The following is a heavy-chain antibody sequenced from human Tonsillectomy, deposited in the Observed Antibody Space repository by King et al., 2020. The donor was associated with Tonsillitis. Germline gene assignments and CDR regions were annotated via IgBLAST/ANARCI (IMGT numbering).Heavy chain of an antibody. J-gene: IGHJ6*02. Sequence: QLVQSGGGLVQPGGSLRLSCAASGFTFSNYAMSWVRQAPGKGLDWVSAISGSDGSTYYADSVKGRFTISRDNSKNTLCLQMDSLRAEDTAVYYCAKTSYSSSFGMDVWGQGTTVTVSS. V-gene: IGHV3-23*04. D-gene: IGHD6-6*01. CDR2: ISGSDGST. CDR1: GFTFSNYA. CDR3: AKTSYSSSFGMDV.